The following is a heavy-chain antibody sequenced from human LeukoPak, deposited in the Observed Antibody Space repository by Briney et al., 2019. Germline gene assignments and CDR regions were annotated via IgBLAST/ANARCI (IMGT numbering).Heavy chain of an antibody. J-gene: IGHJ4*02. CDR2: INTNTGNP. CDR3: ASIYCSGGSCYYDY. CDR1: GGTFSSYA. D-gene: IGHD2-15*01. V-gene: IGHV7-4-1*02. Sequence: ASVKVSCKASGGTFSSYAISWVRQAPGQGLEWMGRINTNTGNPTYAQGFTGRFVFSLDTSVSTAYLQISSLKAEDTAVYYCASIYCSGGSCYYDYWGQGTLVTVSS.